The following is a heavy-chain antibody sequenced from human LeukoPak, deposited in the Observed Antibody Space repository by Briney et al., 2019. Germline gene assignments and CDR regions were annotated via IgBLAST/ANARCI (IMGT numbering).Heavy chain of an antibody. CDR1: GGTFSSYA. V-gene: IGHV1-69*04. Sequence: GSSVKVSFKASGGTFSSYAISWVRQAPGQGLEWMGRIIPILGIANYAQKFQGRVTITADKSTSTAYMELSSLRSEDTAVYYCARRLGGNSLDYFDYWGQGTLVTVSS. D-gene: IGHD4-23*01. CDR2: IIPILGIA. CDR3: ARRLGGNSLDYFDY. J-gene: IGHJ4*02.